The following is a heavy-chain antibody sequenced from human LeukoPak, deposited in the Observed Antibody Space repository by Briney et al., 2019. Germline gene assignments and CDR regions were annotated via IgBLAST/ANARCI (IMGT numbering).Heavy chain of an antibody. CDR2: MNPNSGNT. Sequence: ASVKVSCKASGYTFTSYDINWVRQATGQGLGWMGWMNPNSGNTGYAQKFQGRVTMTRNTSISTAYMELSSLRSEDTAVYYCARKEAMVRGVAVDYWGQGTLVTVSS. D-gene: IGHD3-10*01. J-gene: IGHJ4*02. V-gene: IGHV1-8*01. CDR1: GYTFTSYD. CDR3: ARKEAMVRGVAVDY.